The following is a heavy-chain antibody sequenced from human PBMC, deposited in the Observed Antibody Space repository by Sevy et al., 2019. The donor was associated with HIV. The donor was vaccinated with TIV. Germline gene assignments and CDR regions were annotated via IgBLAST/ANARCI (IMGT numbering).Heavy chain of an antibody. J-gene: IGHJ4*02. CDR3: ARDLPPSATTVAHFDY. V-gene: IGHV3-53*01. D-gene: IGHD4-17*01. CDR1: GFTVNSNY. CDR2: IYTGDNT. Sequence: GGSLRLSCAATGFTVNSNYMSWVRQAPGKGLEWVSIIYTGDNTYYTDSVKGRFTISRDNAKNSVFLQMNSLRAEDTAFYYWARDLPPSATTVAHFDYWGQGSLVTVSS.